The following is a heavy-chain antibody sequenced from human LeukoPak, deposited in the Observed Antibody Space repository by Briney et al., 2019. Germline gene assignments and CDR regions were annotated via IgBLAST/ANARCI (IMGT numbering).Heavy chain of an antibody. CDR3: AKDRGWFGGSLANFDY. CDR2: TSKSTTYI. Sequence: PGESLRLSCATSGFTFSSYSLSWVRQAPGKGLEWVSSTSKSTTYIFYADSVRGRFTISRDNAKNSLFLQMNGLRAEDTAVYYCAKDRGWFGGSLANFDYWGQGTLVTVSS. CDR1: GFTFSSYS. V-gene: IGHV3-21*06. J-gene: IGHJ4*02. D-gene: IGHD3-10*01.